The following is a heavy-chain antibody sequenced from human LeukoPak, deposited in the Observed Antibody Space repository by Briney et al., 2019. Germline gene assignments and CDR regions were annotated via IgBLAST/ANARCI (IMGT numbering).Heavy chain of an antibody. CDR1: GYTFSDYS. Sequence: KPGGSLRLSCAASGYTFSDYSVKSVRQLPGKGLEWVSSISSSGTYIYYADSVKGRFTISRDNAKNSLFLQMNSLRAEDTAVYYCVSGNDPDYVRGTYRLDAFDIWGEGTMVIVSS. J-gene: IGHJ3*02. V-gene: IGHV3-21*01. CDR3: VSGNDPDYVRGTYRLDAFDI. D-gene: IGHD3-16*02. CDR2: ISSSGTYI.